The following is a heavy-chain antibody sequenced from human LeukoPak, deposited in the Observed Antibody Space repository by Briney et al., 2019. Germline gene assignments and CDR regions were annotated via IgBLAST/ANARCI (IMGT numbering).Heavy chain of an antibody. J-gene: IGHJ4*02. CDR2: ISGSGGST. D-gene: IGHD5-24*01. V-gene: IGHV3-23*01. Sequence: LSGGSLRLSCAASGFTFSSYAMSWVRQAPGKGLEWVSAISGSGGSTYYADSVKGRFTISRDNAKNSLYLQMNSLRAEDTAVYYCARDKDGYTDYWGQGTLVTVSS. CDR1: GFTFSSYA. CDR3: ARDKDGYTDY.